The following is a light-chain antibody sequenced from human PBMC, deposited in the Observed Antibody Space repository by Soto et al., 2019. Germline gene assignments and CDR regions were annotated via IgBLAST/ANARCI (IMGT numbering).Light chain of an antibody. J-gene: IGKJ4*01. Sequence: IGLSQSAGTLSLSTGERATLSCRASQSVSSSYLAWYQQKPGQAPRLLIYGASSRATGIPDRFSGSGSGTDFTLTISRLEPEDFAVYYCQQYGSTSALTFGGGTKVDIK. CDR3: QQYGSTSALT. CDR1: QSVSSSY. V-gene: IGKV3-20*01. CDR2: GAS.